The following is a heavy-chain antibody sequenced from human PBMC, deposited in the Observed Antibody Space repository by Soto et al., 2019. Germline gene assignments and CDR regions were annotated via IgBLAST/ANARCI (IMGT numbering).Heavy chain of an antibody. J-gene: IGHJ6*02. V-gene: IGHV5-51*01. CDR2: IYPGDSDT. Sequence: PGESLKISCKGSGYTFTNCWIGWVRQTPGKGLEWMGIIYPGDSDTKYNPSFQGQVTISADKSITTTYLQWSSLKASDTAIYYCAASIFYYGMDVWGQGTTVTVSS. CDR3: AASIFYYGMDV. CDR1: GYTFTNCW.